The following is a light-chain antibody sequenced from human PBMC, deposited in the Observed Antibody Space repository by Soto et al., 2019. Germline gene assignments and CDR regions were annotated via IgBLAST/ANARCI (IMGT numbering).Light chain of an antibody. J-gene: IGLJ2*01. Sequence: QSVLTQPPSVSAAPGQTVTISCSGSGSNIGSNSVSWYQQVPGTAPKLLLYDNNKRPSAIPDRFSGSKSGTSATLGITGLQTADEADYYCGTWESYLSVGVFGGGTKLTVL. CDR3: GTWESYLSVGV. CDR2: DNN. CDR1: GSNIGSNS. V-gene: IGLV1-51*01.